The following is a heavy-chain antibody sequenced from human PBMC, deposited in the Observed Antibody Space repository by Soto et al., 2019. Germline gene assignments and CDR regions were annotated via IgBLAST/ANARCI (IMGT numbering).Heavy chain of an antibody. CDR2: IYYSGST. D-gene: IGHD2-15*01. V-gene: IGHV4-39*01. CDR1: GGSISSSSYY. J-gene: IGHJ4*02. CDR3: ARLGRVVDCSGGSCYAGSVDY. Sequence: TSETLSLTCTVSGGSISSSSYYWGWIRQPPGKGLELIGSIYYSGSTYYNPSLKSRVTISVDTSKNQFSLKLSSVTAADTAVYYCARLGRVVDCSGGSCYAGSVDYWGQGTLVTVSS.